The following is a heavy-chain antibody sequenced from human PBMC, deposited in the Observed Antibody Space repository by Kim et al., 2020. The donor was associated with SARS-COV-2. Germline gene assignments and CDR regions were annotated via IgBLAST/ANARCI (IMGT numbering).Heavy chain of an antibody. D-gene: IGHD3-22*01. Sequence: SVKVSCKASGFTFTSSAVQWVRQARGQRLEWIGWIVVGSGNTNYAQKFQERVTITRDMSTSTAYMELSSLRSEDTAVYYCAAGGSYYDSSGYYSTGGFDLWGRGTLVTVSS. CDR2: IVVGSGNT. CDR3: AAGGSYYDSSGYYSTGGFDL. V-gene: IGHV1-58*01. CDR1: GFTFTSSA. J-gene: IGHJ2*01.